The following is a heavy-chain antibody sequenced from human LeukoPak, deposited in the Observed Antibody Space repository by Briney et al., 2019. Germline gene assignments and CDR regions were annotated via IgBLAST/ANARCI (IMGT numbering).Heavy chain of an antibody. D-gene: IGHD3-10*01. CDR3: ARVGRGYYGSGSYYINYYYGMDV. Sequence: PSETLSLTCAVYGGSFSGYYWSWIRQPPGKGLEWIGEINHSGSTNYNPSLKSRVTISVDTSKNQFSLKLSSVTAADTAVYYCARVGRGYYGSGSYYINYYYGMDVWGQGTTATVSS. CDR2: INHSGST. V-gene: IGHV4-34*01. CDR1: GGSFSGYY. J-gene: IGHJ6*02.